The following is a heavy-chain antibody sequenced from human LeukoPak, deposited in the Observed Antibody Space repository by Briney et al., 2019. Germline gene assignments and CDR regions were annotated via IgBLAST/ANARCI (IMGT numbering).Heavy chain of an antibody. D-gene: IGHD3-22*01. V-gene: IGHV3-7*01. Sequence: PGGSLRLSCAASGFTFSSYWMSWVRQAPGKGLEWVANIKQDGSEKYYVDSVKGRFTISRDNAKNSLYLQMNSLRAEDTAVYYCARDPRDMIVVLFDWYFDLWGRGTLVTVSS. CDR2: IKQDGSEK. J-gene: IGHJ2*01. CDR3: ARDPRDMIVVLFDWYFDL. CDR1: GFTFSSYW.